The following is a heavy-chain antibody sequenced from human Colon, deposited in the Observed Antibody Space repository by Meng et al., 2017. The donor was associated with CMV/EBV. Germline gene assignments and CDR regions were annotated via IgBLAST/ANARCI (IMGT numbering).Heavy chain of an antibody. CDR3: ARSPGYPREFGY. J-gene: IGHJ4*02. Sequence: SETLSLTCTVSGGSVSSGNYYWTWIRQPPGKGLECIGYVHYSGSTNYNPSLRSRATISVDTSTNQFSLKLSSVTAADTAVYYCARSPGYPREFGYWGQGTLVTVSS. CDR1: GGSVSSGNYY. CDR2: VHYSGST. V-gene: IGHV4-61*01. D-gene: IGHD3-10*01.